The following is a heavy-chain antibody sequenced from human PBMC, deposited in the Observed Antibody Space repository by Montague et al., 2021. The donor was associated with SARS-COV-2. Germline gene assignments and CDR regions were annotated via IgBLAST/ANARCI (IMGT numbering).Heavy chain of an antibody. Sequence: TLSLTCPVSSASISSGSSYSSWIRPRAGTGQQWIGRISIRGSKNYNPSLKSRVTISVDTSKNQFSLKLGSVTAADTAVYYCARDIAVAGLFDYWGQGTLVTVSS. CDR1: SASISSGSSY. V-gene: IGHV4-61*02. J-gene: IGHJ4*02. CDR2: ISIRGSK. D-gene: IGHD6-19*01. CDR3: ARDIAVAGLFDY.